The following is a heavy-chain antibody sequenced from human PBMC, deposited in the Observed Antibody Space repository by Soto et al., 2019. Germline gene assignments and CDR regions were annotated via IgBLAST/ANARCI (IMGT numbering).Heavy chain of an antibody. Sequence: VSLRLSCEGSGFSFKIYWMHWVRQAPGEGLVWVSRINSDGTYTDYADSVKGRFAVSRDNAKNKVYLQMKSLRAEDTAVYYCATPYSTSGRGAMDVWGQGTTVTVSS. V-gene: IGHV3-74*01. CDR1: GFSFKIYW. CDR2: INSDGTYT. D-gene: IGHD6-6*01. J-gene: IGHJ6*02. CDR3: ATPYSTSGRGAMDV.